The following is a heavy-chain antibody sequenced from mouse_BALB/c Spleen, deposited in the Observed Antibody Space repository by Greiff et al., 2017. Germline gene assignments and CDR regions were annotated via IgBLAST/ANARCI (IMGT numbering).Heavy chain of an antibody. CDR1: GFSLTSYG. D-gene: IGHD2-10*01. CDR3: AKKEGPYYGLYYYAMDY. V-gene: IGHV2-9*02. J-gene: IGHJ4*01. Sequence: VKVVESGPGLVAPSQSLSITCTVSGFSLTSYGVHWVRQPPGKGLEWLGVIWAGGSTNYYSALMSRLSISKDNSKSQVFLKMNSLQADDTAIYYCAKKEGPYYGLYYYAMDYWGQGTSVTVSS. CDR2: IWAGGST.